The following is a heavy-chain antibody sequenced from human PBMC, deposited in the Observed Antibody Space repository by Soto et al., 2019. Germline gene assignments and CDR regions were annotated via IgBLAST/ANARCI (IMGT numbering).Heavy chain of an antibody. D-gene: IGHD6-19*01. Sequence: ASVKVSCKVSGYTLTDLSMHWERQAPGKGLEWMGGFDPEDGETIYAQKFQGRVTMTEDTSTDTAYMELSSLRSEDTAVYYCATYVPIAVAEYYFDYWGQGTLVTVSS. CDR2: FDPEDGET. CDR3: ATYVPIAVAEYYFDY. CDR1: GYTLTDLS. V-gene: IGHV1-24*01. J-gene: IGHJ4*02.